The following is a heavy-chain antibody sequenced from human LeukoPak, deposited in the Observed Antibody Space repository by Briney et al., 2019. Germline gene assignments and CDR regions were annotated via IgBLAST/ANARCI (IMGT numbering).Heavy chain of an antibody. J-gene: IGHJ4*02. Sequence: GGSLRLSCAASGFTFSSYWMSWVRQAPGKGLEWVANIKQDGSEKYYVDSVKGRFTISRDNAKNSLYLQMNSLRAEDTAVYYCARGIRLWLIASYFDYWGQGTLVTVSS. CDR2: IKQDGSEK. V-gene: IGHV3-7*01. D-gene: IGHD5-18*01. CDR3: ARGIRLWLIASYFDY. CDR1: GFTFSSYW.